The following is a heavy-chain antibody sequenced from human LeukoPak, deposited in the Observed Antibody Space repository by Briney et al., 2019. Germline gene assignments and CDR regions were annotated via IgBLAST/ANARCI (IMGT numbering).Heavy chain of an antibody. J-gene: IGHJ6*04. CDR2: SSSSGSTI. CDR3: AELGITMIGGV. Sequence: PGGSLRLSCAASGFTFSNYNMNWGRQAPGKGLERVSYSSSSGSTIYYADSLKGRFTISRDNAKNSLYLQMNSLRAEDTAVYYCAELGITMIGGVWGKGTTVTISS. CDR1: GFTFSNYN. D-gene: IGHD3-10*02. V-gene: IGHV3-48*04.